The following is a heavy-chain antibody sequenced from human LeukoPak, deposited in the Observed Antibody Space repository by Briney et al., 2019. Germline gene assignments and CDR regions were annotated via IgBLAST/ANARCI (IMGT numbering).Heavy chain of an antibody. J-gene: IGHJ5*02. CDR3: ARYHYDSSGYFS. V-gene: IGHV3-7*01. CDR2: IKQDGSDK. Sequence: PGGSLRLSCAASGFTFSSYAMHWVRQAPGKGLEWVANIKQDGSDKYYVDSVKGRFTVSRDNAKNSLSLQMNSLRVEDTAVYYCARYHYDSSGYFSWGQGTLVSVSS. CDR1: GFTFSSYA. D-gene: IGHD3-22*01.